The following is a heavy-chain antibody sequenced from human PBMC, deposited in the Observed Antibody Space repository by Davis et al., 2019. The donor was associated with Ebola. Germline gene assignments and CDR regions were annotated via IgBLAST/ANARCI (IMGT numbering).Heavy chain of an antibody. CDR3: VRERTDGVCPRSGCYAFEI. CDR1: GFTFDGYG. J-gene: IGHJ3*02. CDR2: INWNGGST. D-gene: IGHD2-8*01. Sequence: GGSLRLSCAASGFTFDGYGMSWVRQAPGKGLEWVSGINWNGGSTGYAGSVKGRFTISRDNAKNSLYLQMNSLRVEDTALYHCVRERTDGVCPRSGCYAFEIWGQGTMVTVSS. V-gene: IGHV3-20*01.